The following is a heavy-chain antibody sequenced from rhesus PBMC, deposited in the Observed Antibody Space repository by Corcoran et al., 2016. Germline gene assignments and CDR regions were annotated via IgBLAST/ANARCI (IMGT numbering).Heavy chain of an antibody. D-gene: IGHD2-21*01. J-gene: IGHJ4*01. Sequence: QLQLQESGPGLVKPSETLSLACAVSGDSFSSNYWNWIRQPPGTGLEWIGRLCGGGGYIAYHPSLKSPVTISTDTSKHQFALKLTSVTAADTAVYFCARGCTGRGCPLVHIDFWGQGFLVTVSS. CDR3: ARGCTGRGCPLVHIDF. CDR1: GDSFSSNY. CDR2: LCGGGGYI. V-gene: IGHV4-173*01.